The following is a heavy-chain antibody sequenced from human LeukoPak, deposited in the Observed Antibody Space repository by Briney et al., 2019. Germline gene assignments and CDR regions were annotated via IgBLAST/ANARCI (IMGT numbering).Heavy chain of an antibody. Sequence: GSLRLSCAASGFTFSSYSMNWVRQAPGKGLEWVSSISSSSSYVYYADSVKGRFTISRDNAKNSLYLQMNSLRAEDTAVYYCARDGRTTVVTPSFDYWGQGTLVTVSS. D-gene: IGHD4-23*01. CDR2: ISSSSSYV. CDR1: GFTFSSYS. J-gene: IGHJ4*02. CDR3: ARDGRTTVVTPSFDY. V-gene: IGHV3-21*01.